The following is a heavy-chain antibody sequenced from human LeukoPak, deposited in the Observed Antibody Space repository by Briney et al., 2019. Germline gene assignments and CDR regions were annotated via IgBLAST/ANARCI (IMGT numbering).Heavy chain of an antibody. CDR3: ARDGGTIFGVANFDY. V-gene: IGHV3-30-3*01. CDR2: ISYDGSNK. J-gene: IGHJ4*02. D-gene: IGHD3-3*01. CDR1: GFTFSSYA. Sequence: GGSLRLSCAASGFTFSSYAMHWVRQAPGKGLEWVAVISYDGSNKYYADSVKGRFTISRDNSKNTLYLQMNSLRAEDTAVYYCARDGGTIFGVANFDYWGQGTLVTVSS.